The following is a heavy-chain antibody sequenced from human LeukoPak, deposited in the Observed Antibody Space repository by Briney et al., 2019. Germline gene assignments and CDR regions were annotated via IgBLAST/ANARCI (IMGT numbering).Heavy chain of an antibody. CDR2: ISGSGGST. D-gene: IGHD2-2*01. J-gene: IGHJ5*02. Sequence: GGSLRLSCAASGFTFSSYAMSWVRQAPGKGLEWFSAISGSGGSTYYADSVKGRFTISRDNSKNTLYLQMNSLRAEDTAVYYCAKDLVPAATRGWFDPWGQGTLVTVSS. CDR1: GFTFSSYA. CDR3: AKDLVPAATRGWFDP. V-gene: IGHV3-23*01.